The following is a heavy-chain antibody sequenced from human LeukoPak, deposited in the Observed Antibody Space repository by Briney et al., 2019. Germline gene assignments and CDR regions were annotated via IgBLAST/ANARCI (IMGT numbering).Heavy chain of an antibody. V-gene: IGHV3-23*01. CDR1: GFTFSSYV. CDR2: LSGGGGVA. J-gene: IGHJ4*02. Sequence: GGSLRLSCAASGFTFSSYVMTWVRQPPGKGLEWVSSLSGGGGVAYYADSVKGRFTISRDNSKNTLYLQMSSLRAEDTALYYCVKADYYDSSGYIHYFDYWGQGTLVTVSS. CDR3: VKADYYDSSGYIHYFDY. D-gene: IGHD3-22*01.